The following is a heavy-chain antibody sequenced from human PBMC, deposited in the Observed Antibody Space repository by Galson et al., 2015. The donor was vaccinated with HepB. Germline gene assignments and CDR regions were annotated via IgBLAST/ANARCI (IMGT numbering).Heavy chain of an antibody. Sequence: SVKVSCKASGGTFSGYVISWVRQAPGQGLEWMGGIIPIFAIANYAQRFQGRVTITADESTSTAFMELSSLRSDDTAVYYCAKGDGYNGYHGMDVWGQGTTVIVSS. CDR3: AKGDGYNGYHGMDV. V-gene: IGHV1-69*13. CDR2: IIPIFAIA. J-gene: IGHJ6*02. CDR1: GGTFSGYV. D-gene: IGHD5-24*01.